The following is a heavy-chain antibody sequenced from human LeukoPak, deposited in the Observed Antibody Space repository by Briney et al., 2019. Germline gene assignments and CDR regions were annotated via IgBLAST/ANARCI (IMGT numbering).Heavy chain of an antibody. Sequence: GGSLRLSCAASGFTFSSYAMSWVRQAPGTGLEWVGFIRSKAYGGTTEYAASVKGRFTISRDDSKSIAYLQMNSLKTEDTAVYYCTREPPDYWGQGTLVTVSS. J-gene: IGHJ4*02. V-gene: IGHV3-49*04. CDR2: IRSKAYGGTT. CDR1: GFTFSSYA. CDR3: TREPPDY.